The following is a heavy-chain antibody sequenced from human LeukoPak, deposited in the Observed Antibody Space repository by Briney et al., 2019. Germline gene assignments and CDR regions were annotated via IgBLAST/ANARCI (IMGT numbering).Heavy chain of an antibody. CDR3: AREQRYYYDSSGYKYRNWFDP. CDR1: GGSISSYY. Sequence: SETLSLTRTVSGGSISSYYWSWIRQPPGKGLEWIGYIYYSGSTNYNPSLKSRVTISVDTSKNQFSLKLSSVTAADTAVYYCAREQRYYYDSSGYKYRNWFDPWGQGTLVTVSS. CDR2: IYYSGST. V-gene: IGHV4-59*01. D-gene: IGHD3-22*01. J-gene: IGHJ5*02.